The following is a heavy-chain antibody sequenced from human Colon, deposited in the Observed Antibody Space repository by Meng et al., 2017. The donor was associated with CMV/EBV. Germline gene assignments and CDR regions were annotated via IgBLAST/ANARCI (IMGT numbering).Heavy chain of an antibody. CDR2: VRGDGVSA. Sequence: GESLMISWAASGFNFDDYVMHWVRPAPGKGLEWVSLVRGDGVSAYYVESVKGRFTISRDNSKNVLYLQMTSLRTEDTALYYCAKAGGETDDFWSGYYNFIDYWGQGTLVTVSS. CDR3: AKAGGETDDFWSGYYNFIDY. CDR1: GFNFDDYV. J-gene: IGHJ4*02. V-gene: IGHV3-43*02. D-gene: IGHD3-3*01.